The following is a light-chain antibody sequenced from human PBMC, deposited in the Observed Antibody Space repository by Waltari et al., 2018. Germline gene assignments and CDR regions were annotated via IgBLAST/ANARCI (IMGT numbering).Light chain of an antibody. V-gene: IGKV1-39*01. CDR3: QQSYSTPRT. J-gene: IGKJ2*01. Sequence: DIQITQSPSSLSASVGARVTIPCRASQNIANYLNWYQQKPGTAPELLIYAASNLHGGVPSRFTGSGSGTDFTLTISSVQPEDLATYYCQQSYSTPRTFGQGTKLDI. CDR1: QNIANY. CDR2: AAS.